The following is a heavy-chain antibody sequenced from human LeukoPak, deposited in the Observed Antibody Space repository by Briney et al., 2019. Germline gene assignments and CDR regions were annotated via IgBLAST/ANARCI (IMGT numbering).Heavy chain of an antibody. Sequence: SETLSLTCTVSGGSVSNGIYYWGWIRQPPGKGLEWIGSIHNVGSTYYNPSLKSRVTVSVDTSKNQFSLNLSSVTAADTAVYYCATLSLDSSGYHDYWGQGTLVTVSS. CDR2: IHNVGST. CDR3: ATLSLDSSGYHDY. J-gene: IGHJ4*02. CDR1: GGSVSNGIYY. V-gene: IGHV4-39*01. D-gene: IGHD3-22*01.